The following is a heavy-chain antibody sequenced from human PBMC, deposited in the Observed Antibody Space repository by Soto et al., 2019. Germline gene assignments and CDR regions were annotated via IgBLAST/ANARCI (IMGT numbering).Heavy chain of an antibody. Sequence: QITLKESGPTLVKPTQTLTLTCTFSGFSLSSSGVGVGWIRQPPGKALEWLALIYWDDDKRYTPSLKSRLTLTKDTSKNQVVLTMTNMDPVDTATYYCAQRGNYYDSSGYYFDYWGQGTPVTVSS. V-gene: IGHV2-5*02. CDR1: GFSLSSSGVG. CDR2: IYWDDDK. J-gene: IGHJ4*02. CDR3: AQRGNYYDSSGYYFDY. D-gene: IGHD3-22*01.